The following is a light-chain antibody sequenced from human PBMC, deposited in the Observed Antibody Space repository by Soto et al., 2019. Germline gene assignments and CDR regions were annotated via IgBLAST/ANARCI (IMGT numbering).Light chain of an antibody. Sequence: SYELTQPLSVSVALGQTARITCGGNNIGSKNVHWYQQKPGQAPVLVMYRDTNRPSGIPERFSGSNSGNTATLTISRAQAGDEADYYCQVWDSSTWVFGTGTKLTVL. V-gene: IGLV3-9*01. CDR3: QVWDSSTWV. CDR2: RDT. CDR1: NIGSKN. J-gene: IGLJ1*01.